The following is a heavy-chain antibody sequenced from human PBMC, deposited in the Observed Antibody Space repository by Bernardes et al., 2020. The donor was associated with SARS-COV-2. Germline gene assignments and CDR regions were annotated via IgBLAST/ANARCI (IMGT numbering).Heavy chain of an antibody. CDR2: IWYDGSNK. D-gene: IGHD3-22*01. V-gene: IGHV3-33*01. J-gene: IGHJ4*02. CDR1: GFTFSSYG. Sequence: GGSLRLSCAASGFTFSSYGMHWVRQAPGKGLEWVAVIWYDGSNKYYADSVKGRFTISRDNSKNTLYLQMNSLRAEDTAVYYCARESDYYDSSGYEPQAYYFDYWGQGTLVTVSS. CDR3: ARESDYYDSSGYEPQAYYFDY.